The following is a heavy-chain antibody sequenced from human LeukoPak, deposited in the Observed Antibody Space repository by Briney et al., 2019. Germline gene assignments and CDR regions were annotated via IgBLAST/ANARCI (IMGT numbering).Heavy chain of an antibody. V-gene: IGHV1-18*04. CDR3: ARDEIITMIVVVTQLGFDP. Sequence: ASVKVSCKASGYTFTSYGISWVRQAPGQGLEWMGWISAYNGNTNYDQKLQGRVTMTTDTSTSTAYMELRSLRSDDTAVYYCARDEIITMIVVVTQLGFDPWGQGTLVTVSS. J-gene: IGHJ5*02. CDR2: ISAYNGNT. D-gene: IGHD3-22*01. CDR1: GYTFTSYG.